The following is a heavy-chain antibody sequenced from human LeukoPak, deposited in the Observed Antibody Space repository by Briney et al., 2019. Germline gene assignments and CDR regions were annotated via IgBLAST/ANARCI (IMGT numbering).Heavy chain of an antibody. D-gene: IGHD2-15*01. J-gene: IGHJ6*02. CDR2: ISSSSSYT. CDR3: ARDKYCSGGNCYTPPYYYYGMDV. CDR1: GFTFSDYY. V-gene: IGHV3-11*05. Sequence: AGGSLRLSCAASGFTFSDYYMSWIRQAPGKGLEWVSYISSSSSYTNYADSVKCRFTISRDNAKNSLYLQMNSLRAEDTAVYYCARDKYCSGGNCYTPPYYYYGMDVWGQGTTVTVSS.